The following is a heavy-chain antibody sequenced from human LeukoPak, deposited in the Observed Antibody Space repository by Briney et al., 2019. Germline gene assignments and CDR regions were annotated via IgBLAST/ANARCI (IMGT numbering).Heavy chain of an antibody. CDR3: ARNYYDSSAYYYFDY. J-gene: IGHJ4*02. CDR1: GFTFSNYA. CDR2: ISYDGSNK. Sequence: GGSLRLSCAASGFTFSNYAMHWVRQAPGKGLEWVALISYDGSNKYYADSVKGRFTISRDNSKNTLYLQMNSLRAEDTAVYYCARNYYDSSAYYYFDYWGQGTLVTVSS. V-gene: IGHV3-30-3*01. D-gene: IGHD3-22*01.